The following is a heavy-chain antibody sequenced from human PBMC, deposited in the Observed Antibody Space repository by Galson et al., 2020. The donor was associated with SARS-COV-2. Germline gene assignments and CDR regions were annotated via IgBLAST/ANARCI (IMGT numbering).Heavy chain of an antibody. D-gene: IGHD1-26*01. CDR2: ISSSGSTI. V-gene: IGHV3-48*03. CDR1: GFTFSSYE. CDR3: ARVIVGATFDY. Sequence: GGSLRLSCAASGFTFSSYEMNWVRQAPGKGLEWVSYISSSGSTIYYADSVKGRFTISRDNAKNSLYLQMNSLRAEDTAVYYCARVIVGATFDYWGQGTLVTVSS. J-gene: IGHJ4*02.